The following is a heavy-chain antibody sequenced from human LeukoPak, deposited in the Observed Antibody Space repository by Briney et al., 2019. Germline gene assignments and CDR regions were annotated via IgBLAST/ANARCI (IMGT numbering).Heavy chain of an antibody. CDR1: GFTFSGYP. CDR3: ARTGIAAVPDYDY. V-gene: IGHV3-30-3*01. Sequence: GGSLRLSCAASGFTFSGYPIHWVRQAPGKGLEWVAVISYDGSNKYYADSVKGRFTISRDNAKNSLYLQMNSLRAEDTAVYSCARTGIAAVPDYDYWGQGTLVTVSS. CDR2: ISYDGSNK. J-gene: IGHJ4*02. D-gene: IGHD6-13*01.